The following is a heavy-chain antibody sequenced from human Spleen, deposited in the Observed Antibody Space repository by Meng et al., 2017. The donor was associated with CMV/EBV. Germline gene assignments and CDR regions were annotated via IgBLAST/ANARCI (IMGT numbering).Heavy chain of an antibody. D-gene: IGHD6-13*01. Sequence: GESLKISCAASGFTFSSHAMHWVRQAPGKGLEWVAVISYDGSNKYYADSVKGRFTISRDNSKNTLYLQMNSLRAEDTAVYYCARDRLLKFQLVNRGWFDPWGQGTLVTVSS. CDR3: ARDRLLKFQLVNRGWFDP. CDR1: GFTFSSHA. J-gene: IGHJ5*02. V-gene: IGHV3-30*04. CDR2: ISYDGSNK.